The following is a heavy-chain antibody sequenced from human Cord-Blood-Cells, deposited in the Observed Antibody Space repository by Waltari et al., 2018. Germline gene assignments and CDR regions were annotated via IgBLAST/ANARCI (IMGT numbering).Heavy chain of an antibody. J-gene: IGHJ5*02. Sequence: QVQLVQSGAEVKKPGASVKVSCKAAGYTFTGYYMHWVRQAPGQGLEWMGWINPNSGGTNYAQKFRGRVTMTRDTSISTAYMELGRLRSDDTAVYYCARVGYCSSTSCYTVNWFDPWGQETLVTVSS. V-gene: IGHV1-2*02. CDR1: GYTFTGYY. CDR3: ARVGYCSSTSCYTVNWFDP. D-gene: IGHD2-2*02. CDR2: INPNSGGT.